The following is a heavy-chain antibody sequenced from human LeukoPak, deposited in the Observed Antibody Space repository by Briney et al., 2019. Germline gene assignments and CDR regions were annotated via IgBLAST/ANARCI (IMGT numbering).Heavy chain of an antibody. CDR3: AREVGVNWFDP. J-gene: IGHJ5*02. CDR2: IYYSGST. Sequence: PSETLSLTCTVSGGSISSYYWSWIRQPPGKGLEWIGYIYYSGSTNYNPSLKSRVTISVDTSKNQFSLKLSSVTAADTAVYYCAREVGVNWFDPWGQGTLVTVSS. D-gene: IGHD1-26*01. V-gene: IGHV4-59*01. CDR1: GGSISSYY.